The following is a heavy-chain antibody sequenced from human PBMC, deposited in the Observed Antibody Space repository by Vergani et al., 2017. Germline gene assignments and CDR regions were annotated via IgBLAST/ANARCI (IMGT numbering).Heavy chain of an antibody. J-gene: IGHJ4*02. CDR2: IYYSGRT. V-gene: IGHV4-59*08. D-gene: IGHD1-26*01. CDR3: ARVPVPLPQVRGGDY. Sequence: QLQLQESGPGLVKPSETLSLTCTVSGGSISSYYWSWIRQPPGKGLEWIGYIYYSGRTNYNPSLKSRVTISVDTSKNQFSLKLSSVTAADTAVYYCARVPVPLPQVRGGDYWGQGTLVTVSS. CDR1: GGSISSYY.